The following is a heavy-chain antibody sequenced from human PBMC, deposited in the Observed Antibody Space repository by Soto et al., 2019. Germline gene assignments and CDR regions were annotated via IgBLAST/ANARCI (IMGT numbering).Heavy chain of an antibody. V-gene: IGHV3-33*01. J-gene: IGHJ4*02. CDR3: ASLKGDFIA. D-gene: IGHD3-3*01. CDR1: GFAFSLYG. Sequence: QVQLVESGGGVVQPGRSLRLSCAASGFAFSLYGMHWVRQAPGKGLEWVAVIWYDGSDKDYADSVKGRFTISRDNSKNTLFLQMDSLRAEDTAVYYCASLKGDFIAWGQGTLVSVSS. CDR2: IWYDGSDK.